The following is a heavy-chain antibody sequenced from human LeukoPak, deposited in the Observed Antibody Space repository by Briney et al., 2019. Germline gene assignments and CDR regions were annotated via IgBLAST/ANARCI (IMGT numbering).Heavy chain of an antibody. CDR2: IRYDGSNK. Sequence: GGSLRLSCAASGFTFSSYGMHWVRQAPGKGLEWVAFIRYDGSNKYYADSVKGRFTISRDNSKNTLYLQMNSLRAEDAAVYYCAKAPVTSCRGAFCYPFDSWGQGTLVTVSS. J-gene: IGHJ4*02. CDR1: GFTFSSYG. D-gene: IGHD2-15*01. V-gene: IGHV3-30*02. CDR3: AKAPVTSCRGAFCYPFDS.